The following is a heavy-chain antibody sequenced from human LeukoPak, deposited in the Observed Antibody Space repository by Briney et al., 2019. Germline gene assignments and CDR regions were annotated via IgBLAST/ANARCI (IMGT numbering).Heavy chain of an antibody. V-gene: IGHV4-38-2*01. CDR3: ARLVGARLRADY. CDR2: IYHTGST. J-gene: IGHJ4*02. CDR1: GYSINNGYY. D-gene: IGHD1-26*01. Sequence: ASETLSLTCAVSGYSINNGYYWGWIRQPPGKGLEWIGTIYHTGSTYYTPSLKSRVTVSVDTSKNQFSLRLSSVTAADTAVYYCARLVGARLRADYWGQGALVTVSS.